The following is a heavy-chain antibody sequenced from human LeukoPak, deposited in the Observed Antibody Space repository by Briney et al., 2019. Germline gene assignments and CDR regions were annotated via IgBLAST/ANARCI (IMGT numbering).Heavy chain of an antibody. D-gene: IGHD3-3*01. V-gene: IGHV3-7*01. CDR1: GFTFSSYW. Sequence: GGSLRLSCAASGFTFSSYWMSWVRQAPGKGLEWVANIKQDGSEKYYVDSVRGRFTISRDNAKNSLYLQMNSLRAEDTAVYYCARDYDFWSGYPYYYYGMDVWGQGTTVTVSS. CDR2: IKQDGSEK. CDR3: ARDYDFWSGYPYYYYGMDV. J-gene: IGHJ6*02.